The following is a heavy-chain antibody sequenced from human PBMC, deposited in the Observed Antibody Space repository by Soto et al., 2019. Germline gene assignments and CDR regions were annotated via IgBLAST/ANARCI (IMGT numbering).Heavy chain of an antibody. J-gene: IGHJ6*02. CDR3: ARDWLVQVSYYGMDV. V-gene: IGHV3-48*02. CDR1: GFTFSSYS. Sequence: PGGSLRLSCAASGFTFSSYSMNWVRQAPGKGLEWVSYISSSSSIIYYADSVKGRFTISRDNAKNSLYLQMNSLRDEDTAVYYCARDWLVQVSYYGMDVWGQGTTVTVSS. CDR2: ISSSSSII. D-gene: IGHD6-19*01.